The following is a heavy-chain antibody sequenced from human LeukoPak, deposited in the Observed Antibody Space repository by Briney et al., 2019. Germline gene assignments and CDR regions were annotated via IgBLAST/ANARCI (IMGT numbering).Heavy chain of an antibody. CDR1: GFTFSSYA. CDR3: AKRGGGGSGSYYYYYGMDV. Sequence: GGSLRLSCAASGFTFSSYAMSWVRQAPGKGLEWVSAISGSGGSTYYADSVKGRFTISRDNSKNTLYLQMNSLRAEDTAVYYCAKRGGGGSGSYYYYYGMDVWGQGTTVTVSS. V-gene: IGHV3-23*01. CDR2: ISGSGGST. D-gene: IGHD3-10*01. J-gene: IGHJ6*02.